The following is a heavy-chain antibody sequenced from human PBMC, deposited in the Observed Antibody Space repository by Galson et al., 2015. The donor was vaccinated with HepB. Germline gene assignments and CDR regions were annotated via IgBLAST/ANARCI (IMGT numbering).Heavy chain of an antibody. CDR1: GFTVSNNY. CDR2: IYSGGSV. CDR3: ARGTRNYYDSSGYYYDY. Sequence: SLRLSCAASGFTVSNNYMTWVRQAPGKGLEWVSVIYSGGSVYYADSVKGRFTISRDNSENTLYLQMNSLRAEDTAVYYCARGTRNYYDSSGYYYDYWGQGTLVTVSS. D-gene: IGHD3-22*01. V-gene: IGHV3-53*01. J-gene: IGHJ4*02.